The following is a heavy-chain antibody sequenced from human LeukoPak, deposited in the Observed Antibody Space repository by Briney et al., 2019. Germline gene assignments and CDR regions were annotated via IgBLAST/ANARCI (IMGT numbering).Heavy chain of an antibody. Sequence: ASVKVSCKVSGYTLTNYGISWVRQAPGQGLEWMGWISAYNGNTNCAQKLQGRVTMTTDTSTSTAYMELRSLRSDDTAVYYCASYQLLYPNWFDPWGQGTLVTVSS. V-gene: IGHV1-18*01. CDR3: ASYQLLYPNWFDP. J-gene: IGHJ5*02. CDR2: ISAYNGNT. D-gene: IGHD2-2*02. CDR1: GYTLTNYG.